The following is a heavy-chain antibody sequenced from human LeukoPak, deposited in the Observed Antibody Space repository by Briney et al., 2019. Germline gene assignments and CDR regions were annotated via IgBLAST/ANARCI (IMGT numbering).Heavy chain of an antibody. J-gene: IGHJ4*02. CDR1: GDSISSGPYY. CDR3: ARRDDSSGYHKIFDY. CDR2: IYYGENT. V-gene: IGHV4-39*01. Sequence: SETLSLTCTVSGDSISSGPYYWGWIRQPPGKGLEWIGNIYYGENTYYNPSLTSRVTISIDTSKNQFYLRLSSLTAADTAVYYCARRDDSSGYHKIFDYWGQGTLVTVSS. D-gene: IGHD3-22*01.